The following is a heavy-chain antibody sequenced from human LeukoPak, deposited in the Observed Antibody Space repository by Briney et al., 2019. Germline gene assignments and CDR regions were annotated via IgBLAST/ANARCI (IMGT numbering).Heavy chain of an antibody. V-gene: IGHV5-51*01. J-gene: IGHJ4*02. CDR3: ARHPAGVVDYFDY. CDR2: IYPGDSDT. Sequence: GESLKISCKGSGYSFTSYWIGWVRQMPGKGLEWMGIIYPGDSDTRYSPSFQGQVTVSADKSINTAYLQWSSLKASDTAMYYCARHPAGVVDYFDYWGLGTLVTVSS. D-gene: IGHD2-15*01. CDR1: GYSFTSYW.